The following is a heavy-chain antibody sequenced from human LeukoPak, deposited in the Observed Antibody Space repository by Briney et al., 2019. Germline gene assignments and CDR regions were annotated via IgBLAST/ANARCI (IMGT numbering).Heavy chain of an antibody. D-gene: IGHD6-19*01. Sequence: GASVKVSCKASGYTFTGYYMHWVRQAPGQELEWMGRINPNSGGTNYAQKFQGRVTMTRDTSISTAYMERSRLRSDDTAVYYCARESSSGWTDLDYWGQGTLVTVSS. V-gene: IGHV1-2*06. CDR1: GYTFTGYY. CDR2: INPNSGGT. J-gene: IGHJ4*02. CDR3: ARESSSGWTDLDY.